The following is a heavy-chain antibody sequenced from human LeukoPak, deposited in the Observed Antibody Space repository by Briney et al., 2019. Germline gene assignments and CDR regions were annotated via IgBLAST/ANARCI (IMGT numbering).Heavy chain of an antibody. CDR1: GFTFSSYA. CDR2: ISDSVGGT. V-gene: IGHV3-23*01. CDR3: AKGGSSGWYHLDF. J-gene: IGHJ4*02. Sequence: GGSLRLSCSASGFTFSSYAMSWVRQAPGKGLDWVSLISDSVGGTYYADSVKGRFTISRDNSKNTLYLQMNSLRAEDTAVYYCAKGGSSGWYHLDFWGQGTLVTVSS. D-gene: IGHD6-19*01.